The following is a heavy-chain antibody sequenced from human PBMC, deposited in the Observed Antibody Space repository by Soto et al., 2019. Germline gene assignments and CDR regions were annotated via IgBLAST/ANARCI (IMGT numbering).Heavy chain of an antibody. D-gene: IGHD3-9*01. CDR1: GFTVSDNY. CDR3: ARGKILTGLYGMDV. Sequence: EVQLVESGGGLVQPGGSLRLSCAASGFTVSDNYMTWVRQAPGKGLEWVSVFYSAGSTFYADSVKGRFTISRDISNNTLYLQMNSLRAEDTAVYSCARGKILTGLYGMDVWGPGATVTVSS. V-gene: IGHV3-66*01. CDR2: FYSAGST. J-gene: IGHJ6*02.